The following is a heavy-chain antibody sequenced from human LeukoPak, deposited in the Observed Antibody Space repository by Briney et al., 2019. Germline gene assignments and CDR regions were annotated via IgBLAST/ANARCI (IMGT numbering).Heavy chain of an antibody. Sequence: ASVKVSCKASGYTFSGDYMHWVRQAPGQGLEWMGWINTNTGNPTYAQGFTGRFVFSLDTSVSTAYLQISSLKAEDTAVYYCARWYCGGDCSETYYYYGMDVWGQGTTVTVSS. CDR3: ARWYCGGDCSETYYYYGMDV. J-gene: IGHJ6*02. CDR2: INTNTGNP. V-gene: IGHV7-4-1*02. D-gene: IGHD2-21*02. CDR1: GYTFSGDY.